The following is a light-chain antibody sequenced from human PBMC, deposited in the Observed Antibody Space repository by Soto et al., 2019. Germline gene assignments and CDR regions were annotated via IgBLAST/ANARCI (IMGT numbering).Light chain of an antibody. CDR2: EVS. V-gene: IGLV2-23*02. CDR1: SSDVGRDNL. CDR3: CSYAGSGLVV. J-gene: IGLJ2*01. Sequence: QSALTQPASVSGSPGQSITISCTGTSSDVGRDNLVSWYQQHPGKAPKLLIYEVSERPSGVSDRFSGSKSGSTASLTISGLQTDDEGNYYCCSYAGSGLVVFGGGTKVTVL.